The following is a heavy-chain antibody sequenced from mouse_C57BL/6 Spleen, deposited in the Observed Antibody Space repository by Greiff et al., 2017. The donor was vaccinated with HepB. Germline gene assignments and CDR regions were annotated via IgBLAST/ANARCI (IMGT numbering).Heavy chain of an antibody. J-gene: IGHJ1*03. CDR1: GYTFTSYW. D-gene: IGHD1-1*01. V-gene: IGHV1-52*01. CDR3: ERNNYGNSYGYFDV. Sequence: QVQLQQPGAELVRPGSSVKLSCKASGYTFTSYWMHWVKQRPIQGLEWIGNIDPSDSETHYNQKFKDKATLTVDKSSSTAYMQLSSLTSEDSAVYYCERNNYGNSYGYFDVWGTGTTVTVSS. CDR2: IDPSDSET.